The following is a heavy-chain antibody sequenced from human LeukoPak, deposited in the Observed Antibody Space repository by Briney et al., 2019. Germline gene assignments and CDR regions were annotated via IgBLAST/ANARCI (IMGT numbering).Heavy chain of an antibody. CDR3: AREDYYDSSPDAFDI. V-gene: IGHV4-39*07. CDR2: VYYDGNT. Sequence: SETLSLTCTVSGGSISSSLYYWGWFRRPPGKGLEWIGNVYYDGNTYRNPPLRSRVTMAVDTSKNQFSLKLRSVTAADTAVYYCAREDYYDSSPDAFDIWGHGTMVTVS. J-gene: IGHJ3*02. D-gene: IGHD3-22*01. CDR1: GGSISSSLYY.